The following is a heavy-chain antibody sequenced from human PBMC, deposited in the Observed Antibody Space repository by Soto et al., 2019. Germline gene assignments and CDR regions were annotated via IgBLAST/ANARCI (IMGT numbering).Heavy chain of an antibody. D-gene: IGHD3-16*02. Sequence: VRLSCAASGFTFSSYAMSWVRHAAVKLLEWVSAISGSGGSTYYADSVKGRFTISRDNSKNTLYLQMNSLRAEDTAVYYCAKAFYDYVWGSYRHFDYWGQGTLVTVSS. CDR2: ISGSGGST. CDR3: AKAFYDYVWGSYRHFDY. V-gene: IGHV3-23*01. J-gene: IGHJ4*02. CDR1: GFTFSSYA.